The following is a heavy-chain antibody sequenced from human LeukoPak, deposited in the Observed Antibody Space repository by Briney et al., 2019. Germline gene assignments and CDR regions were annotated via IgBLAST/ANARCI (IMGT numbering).Heavy chain of an antibody. CDR1: GFTFSHDW. V-gene: IGHV3-74*01. CDR3: ARGGSGSFDY. J-gene: IGHJ4*02. CDR2: IHSEGSST. Sequence: PGGSLRLSCVASGFTFSHDWMHWVRHAPGQGRVWVSHIHSEGSSTIYEDSVKGRFTISRDNAKNTVYLQMNSLRAEDTAVYYCARGGSGSFDYWGQGTPVTVSS. D-gene: IGHD3-16*01.